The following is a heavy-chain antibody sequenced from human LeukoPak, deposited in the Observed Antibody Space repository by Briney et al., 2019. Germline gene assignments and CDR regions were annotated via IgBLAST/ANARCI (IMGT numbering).Heavy chain of an antibody. D-gene: IGHD2-2*01. V-gene: IGHV3-48*03. J-gene: IGHJ6*03. CDR3: AKDEVVPGYYYTDV. CDR1: GFTFSNYE. Sequence: GGSLRLSCAASGFTFSNYEINWVRQAPGRGLEWISYISGSGTSIYHANSVKGRFTISRDNAKNSVYLQMNSLRAEDTAVYYCAKDEVVPGYYYTDVWGRGTTVTISS. CDR2: ISGSGTSI.